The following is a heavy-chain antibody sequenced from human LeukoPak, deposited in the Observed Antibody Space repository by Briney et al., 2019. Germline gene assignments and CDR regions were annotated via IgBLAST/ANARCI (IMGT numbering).Heavy chain of an antibody. J-gene: IGHJ4*02. CDR3: ARLVAAAGYYFDY. CDR2: IHPGDADT. Sequence: GESLKISCKGSGYTFTNYWIGWVRQMPGKGLELMGIIHPGDADTRYSPSFQGQVTISADKSISTAYLQWSSLKASDTAMYYCARLVAAAGYYFDYWGQGTLVTVSS. D-gene: IGHD6-13*01. V-gene: IGHV5-51*01. CDR1: GYTFTNYW.